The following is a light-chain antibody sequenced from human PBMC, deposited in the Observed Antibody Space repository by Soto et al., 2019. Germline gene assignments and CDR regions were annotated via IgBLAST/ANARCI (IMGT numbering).Light chain of an antibody. V-gene: IGLV3-1*01. J-gene: IGLJ2*01. CDR1: KLGNKY. CDR3: QAWDSVTVVV. CDR2: QDT. Sequence: SYELTQPPSVSVSPGQTATITCSGDKLGNKYAAWYQQKAGQSPVLVIYQDTRRPSGIPERFSGSNSGNTATLTISGTQPMDEADYYCQAWDSVTVVVFGGGTQLTVL.